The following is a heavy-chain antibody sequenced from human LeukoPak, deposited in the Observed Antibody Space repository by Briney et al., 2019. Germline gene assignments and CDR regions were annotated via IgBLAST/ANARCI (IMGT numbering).Heavy chain of an antibody. Sequence: ASVKVSCKASGYTFIDYYMHWVRQAPGQGLEWMGWLNPSTGVTNCAQKFQGRITMTRDTSITTAYMELSGLTSDDSAVYYCARDGALDYWGRGTLVTVSS. CDR3: ARDGALDY. D-gene: IGHD3-16*01. CDR2: LNPSTGVT. J-gene: IGHJ4*02. V-gene: IGHV1-2*02. CDR1: GYTFIDYY.